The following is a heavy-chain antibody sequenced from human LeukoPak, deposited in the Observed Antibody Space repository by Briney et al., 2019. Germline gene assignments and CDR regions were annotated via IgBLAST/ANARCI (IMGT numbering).Heavy chain of an antibody. V-gene: IGHV1-69*13. J-gene: IGHJ3*02. CDR2: IIPIFGTA. CDR1: GGTFISYA. D-gene: IGHD3-22*01. CDR3: AIDRLAQGAFDI. Sequence: GASVKVSCKASGGTFISYAISWVRQAPGQGLVWMGGIIPIFGTANYAQKFQGRVTITADESTSTAYMELSSLRSEDTAVYYCAIDRLAQGAFDIWGQGTMVTVSS.